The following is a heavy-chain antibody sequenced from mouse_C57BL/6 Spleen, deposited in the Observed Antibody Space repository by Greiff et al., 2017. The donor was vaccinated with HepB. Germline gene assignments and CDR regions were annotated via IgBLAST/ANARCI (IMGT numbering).Heavy chain of an antibody. CDR3: ARMGGLPHYFDY. D-gene: IGHD5-5*01. V-gene: IGHV1-82*01. CDR2: IYPGDGDT. Sequence: VKLVESGPELVKPGASVKISCKASGYAFSSSWMNWVKQRPGKGLEWIGRIYPGDGDTNYNGKFKGKATLTADKSSSTAYMQLSSLTSEDSAVYLCARMGGLPHYFDYWGQGTTLTVSS. CDR1: GYAFSSSW. J-gene: IGHJ2*01.